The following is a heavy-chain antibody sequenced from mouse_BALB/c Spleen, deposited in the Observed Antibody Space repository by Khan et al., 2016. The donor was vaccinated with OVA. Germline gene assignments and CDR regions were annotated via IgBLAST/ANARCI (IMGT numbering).Heavy chain of an antibody. J-gene: IGHJ3*01. CDR3: ARVDYYYESFDY. Sequence: VQLQQPGPELVKPWASVTLSCKASGYTFTSYVMHWVKQKPGLGLEWIGYIYPFNDDTKYNEKFKGKATLTSDKSSSKVYMELSSLTSEDSAVYYCARVDYYYESFDYWGQGTLVTVSA. CDR2: IYPFNDDT. CDR1: GYTFTSYV. D-gene: IGHD1-1*01. V-gene: IGHV1S136*01.